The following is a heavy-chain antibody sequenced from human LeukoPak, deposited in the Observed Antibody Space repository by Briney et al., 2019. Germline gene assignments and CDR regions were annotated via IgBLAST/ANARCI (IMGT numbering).Heavy chain of an antibody. CDR2: ISSSSSYI. J-gene: IGHJ5*02. D-gene: IGHD3-10*01. V-gene: IGHV3-21*01. CDR3: ASTLWFGELWRYNWFDP. CDR1: GFTFSSYS. Sequence: GGSLRLSCAASGFTFSSYSMNWVRQAPGKGLEWVSSISSSSSYIYYADSVKGRFTISRDNAKNSLYLQMNSLRAEDTAVYYCASTLWFGELWRYNWFDPWGQGTLVTVSS.